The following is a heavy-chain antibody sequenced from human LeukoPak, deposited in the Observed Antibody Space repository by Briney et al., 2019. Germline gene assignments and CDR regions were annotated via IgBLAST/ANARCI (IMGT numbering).Heavy chain of an antibody. Sequence: ASVKVSCKVSGYTLTELSMHWVRQAPGQGLEWMGWINPNSGGTNYAQKFQGRVTMTRDTSISTAYMELSRLRSDDTAVYYCARDHGGPAGYWGQGTLVTVSS. D-gene: IGHD3-16*01. CDR3: ARDHGGPAGY. V-gene: IGHV1-2*02. CDR1: GYTLTELS. CDR2: INPNSGGT. J-gene: IGHJ4*02.